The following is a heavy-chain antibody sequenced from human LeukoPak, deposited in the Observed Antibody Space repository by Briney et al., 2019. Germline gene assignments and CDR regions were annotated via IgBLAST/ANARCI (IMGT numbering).Heavy chain of an antibody. J-gene: IGHJ5*02. CDR3: ARDNSDTVKGECSGACYWWFDP. Sequence: ASVKVSCKASGYPFTKFYIHWVRQAPGHGLEWMGLMSPNGDSTLYSQKFQGRVTMTRDTSTSTDYMELSSLRSEDTAVYYCARDNSDTVKGECSGACYWWFDPWGQGTLVTVSS. CDR2: MSPNGDST. D-gene: IGHD2-15*01. CDR1: GYPFTKFY. V-gene: IGHV1-46*01.